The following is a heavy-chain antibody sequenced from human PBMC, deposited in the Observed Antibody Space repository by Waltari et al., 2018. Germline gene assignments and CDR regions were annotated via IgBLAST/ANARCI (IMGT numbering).Heavy chain of an antibody. J-gene: IGHJ4*02. D-gene: IGHD3-9*01. CDR3: ARRVGDVLTGWPEFFDY. CDR1: GDYIPTTNYH. CDR2: IFFNGPS. V-gene: IGHV4-39*07. Sequence: QLQLQESGPGLVKPSETLSLACPVSGDYIPTTNYHRSWIRQPPGKGLQWIATIFFNGPSYYNPSLKSRVLISVDTSKNQFSLRVTSVTVADTAVYFCARRVGDVLTGWPEFFDYWGQGNMVIVSP.